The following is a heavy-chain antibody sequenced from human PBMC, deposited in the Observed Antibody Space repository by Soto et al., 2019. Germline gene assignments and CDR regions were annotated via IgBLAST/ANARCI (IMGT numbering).Heavy chain of an antibody. V-gene: IGHV4-28*01. J-gene: IGHJ6*02. CDR1: GYSISSSNW. D-gene: IGHD3-16*01. CDR3: ARYDRRRYYGMDV. Sequence: SSETLSLTCAVSGYSISSSNWWGWIRQPPGKGLEWIGYIYYSGSTYYNPSLKSRVTMSVDTSKNQFSLKLSSVTAVDTAVYYCARYDRRRYYGMDVWGQGTTVTVSS. CDR2: IYYSGST.